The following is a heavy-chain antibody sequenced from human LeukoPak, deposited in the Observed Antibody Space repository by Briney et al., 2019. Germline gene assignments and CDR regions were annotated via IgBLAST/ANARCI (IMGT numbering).Heavy chain of an antibody. CDR2: INHSGST. J-gene: IGHJ4*02. CDR1: GGSFRGYY. Sequence: SETLSLTCAVYGGSFRGYYWSWIRQPPGKGLGWIGEINHSGSTNYNPSLKSRVTISVDTSKNQFSLKLSSVTAADTAVYYCARGRMGTSGYQTSIFDYWGQGTLVTVSS. D-gene: IGHD5-12*01. CDR3: ARGRMGTSGYQTSIFDY. V-gene: IGHV4-34*01.